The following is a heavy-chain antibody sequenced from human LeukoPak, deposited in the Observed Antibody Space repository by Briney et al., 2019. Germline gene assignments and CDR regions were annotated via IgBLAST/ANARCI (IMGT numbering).Heavy chain of an antibody. V-gene: IGHV4-34*01. CDR2: INHSGST. CDR3: ARDNWYGSGWYYYYYYYGMDV. J-gene: IGHJ6*02. D-gene: IGHD6-19*01. Sequence: PSETLSPTCAVYGGSFSGYYWSWIRQPPGKGLEWIGEINHSGSTNYNPSLKSRVTISVDTSKNQFSLKLSSVTAADTAVYYCARDNWYGSGWYYYYYYYGMDVWGQGTTVTVSS. CDR1: GGSFSGYY.